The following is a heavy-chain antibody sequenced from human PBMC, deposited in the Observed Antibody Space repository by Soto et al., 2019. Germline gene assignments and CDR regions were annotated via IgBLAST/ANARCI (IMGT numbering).Heavy chain of an antibody. Sequence: PGGSLRLSCAASGFTFSNYAMSWVRQAPGKGLEWVSTISGNGGSTYYADSVKGRFTISRDNSKNMPFLQINSLRDDDSAVYYCAKRPASIITFDYWGQGTPVIVSS. V-gene: IGHV3-23*01. CDR3: AKRPASIITFDY. D-gene: IGHD2-2*01. CDR2: ISGNGGST. J-gene: IGHJ4*02. CDR1: GFTFSNYA.